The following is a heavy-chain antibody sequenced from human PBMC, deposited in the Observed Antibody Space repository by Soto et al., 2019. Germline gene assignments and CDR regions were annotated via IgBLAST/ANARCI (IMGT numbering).Heavy chain of an antibody. V-gene: IGHV4-34*01. CDR1: GGSFSGYC. CDR2: INHSGST. D-gene: IGHD6-13*01. J-gene: IGHJ5*02. CDR3: ARGWSIAAAGIIFSWWFDP. Sequence: SVTLSLTCAVYGGSFSGYCWSLLRQPPGKGLEWIGEINHSGSTNYNPSLKSRVTISVDTSKNQFSLKLSSVTAADTAVYYCARGWSIAAAGIIFSWWFDPWGQGTLVTVSS.